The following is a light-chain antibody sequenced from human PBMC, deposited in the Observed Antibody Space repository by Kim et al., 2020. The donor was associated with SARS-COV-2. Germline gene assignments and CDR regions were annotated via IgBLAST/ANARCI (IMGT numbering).Light chain of an antibody. CDR1: NIGSKS. Sequence: SYELTQPPSVSVAPGETARITCGGSNIGSKSVHWFQQKPGQAPVLVICYDSDRSSGIPERFSGSNSGNTATLTINRVEAGDEAAYYCQVWDTSSDQGVFG. V-gene: IGLV3-21*04. J-gene: IGLJ3*02. CDR2: YDS. CDR3: QVWDTSSDQGV.